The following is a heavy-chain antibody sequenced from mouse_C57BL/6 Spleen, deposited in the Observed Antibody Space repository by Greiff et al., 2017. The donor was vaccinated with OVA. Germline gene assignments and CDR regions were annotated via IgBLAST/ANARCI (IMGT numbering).Heavy chain of an antibody. Sequence: QVQLKESGPELVKPGASVKLSCKASGYTFTSYDINWVKQRPGQGLEWIGWIYPRDGSTKYNEKFKGKATLTVDTSSSTAYMELHSLTSEDSAVYFCARRRDYYATDYWGQGTSVTVSS. CDR2: IYPRDGST. CDR3: ARRRDYYATDY. CDR1: GYTFTSYD. J-gene: IGHJ4*01. V-gene: IGHV1-85*01.